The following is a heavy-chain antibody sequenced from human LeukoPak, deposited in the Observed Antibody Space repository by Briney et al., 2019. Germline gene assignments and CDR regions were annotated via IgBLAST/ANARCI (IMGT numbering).Heavy chain of an antibody. CDR2: INTKSGRT. CDR3: ARGRSGLAAAGTYDY. CDR1: GYTFTISD. D-gene: IGHD6-13*01. Sequence: ASVKVSCKAAGYTFTISDINLVRHATGQGLEWMGWINTKSGRTGYAKKFQDRVSMTMNTSISTAYMEVSSLRFDETAVYYCARGRSGLAAAGTYDYWGQGTLITVSS. V-gene: IGHV1-8*01. J-gene: IGHJ4*02.